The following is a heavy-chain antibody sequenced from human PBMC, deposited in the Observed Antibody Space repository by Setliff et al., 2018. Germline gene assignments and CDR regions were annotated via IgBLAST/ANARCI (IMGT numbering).Heavy chain of an antibody. CDR3: ARGRNVAARLLDS. CDR1: GGTFSYYY. J-gene: IGHJ4*02. CDR2: INHTGTT. V-gene: IGHV4-34*01. D-gene: IGHD6-6*01. Sequence: NPSETLSLTCAASGGTFSYYYWTWIRQPPGKGLEWVGEINHTGTTKYNPSLQSRVTISIDTSKDQFSLTVTSVTAADTAMYYCARGRNVAARLLDSWGQGTLVTVSS.